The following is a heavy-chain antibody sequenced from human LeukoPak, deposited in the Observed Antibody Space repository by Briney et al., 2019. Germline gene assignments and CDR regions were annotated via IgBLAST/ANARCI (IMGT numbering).Heavy chain of an antibody. D-gene: IGHD1-26*01. Sequence: GGSLRLYCAASGFTFSNYGMHWVRQAPGKGLEWVAVISYDGSNKYYADSVKGRFTISRDNSKNTVFLQMNSLRAEDTALYYCAKYPGGFTGIVNYYHMDVWGKGTTVTVSS. J-gene: IGHJ6*03. CDR1: GFTFSNYG. V-gene: IGHV3-30*18. CDR3: AKYPGGFTGIVNYYHMDV. CDR2: ISYDGSNK.